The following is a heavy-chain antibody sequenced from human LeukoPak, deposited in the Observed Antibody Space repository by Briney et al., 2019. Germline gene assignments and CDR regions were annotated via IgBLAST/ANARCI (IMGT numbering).Heavy chain of an antibody. J-gene: IGHJ2*01. CDR2: ISSSRSYI. CDR1: GXTFISYT. V-gene: IGHV3-21*01. D-gene: IGHD3-22*01. CDR3: ARGEYYYDSSAYSWYFDL. Sequence: GGSLRLSCAASGXTFISYTINWVRQAPGKGREWVSSISSSRSYIYYADSVKGRFTISRDNAKNSLYLQMNSLRAEDTAVYYCARGEYYYDSSAYSWYFDLWGRGTLVTVSS.